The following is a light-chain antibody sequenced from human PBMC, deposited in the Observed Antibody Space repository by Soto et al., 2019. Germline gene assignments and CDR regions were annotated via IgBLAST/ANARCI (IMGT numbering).Light chain of an antibody. CDR3: CSYAGSNYVI. V-gene: IGLV2-23*02. J-gene: IGLJ2*01. Sequence: QSVLTQPASVSGSPGQSITISCTGTSSDVGTYNLVSWYQQYPGKAPKLMIYEVRKRPSGITDRFSGSKSGNTASLTISGLQAEDEADYYCCSYAGSNYVIFGGGTKVTVL. CDR1: SSDVGTYNL. CDR2: EVR.